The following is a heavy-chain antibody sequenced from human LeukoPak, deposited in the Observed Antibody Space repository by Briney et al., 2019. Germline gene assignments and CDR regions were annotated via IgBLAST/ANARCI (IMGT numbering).Heavy chain of an antibody. CDR1: GYSISSGYY. CDR2: IYHSGST. D-gene: IGHD3-22*01. V-gene: IGHV4-38-2*02. J-gene: IGHJ4*02. Sequence: SETLSLTCTVSGYSISSGYYWGWIRQPPGKGLEWIGSIYHSGSTYYNPSLKSRVTISVDTSKNQFSLKLSSVTAADTAVYYCARFSGSGDSSGYYSILDYFDYWGQGTLVTVSS. CDR3: ARFSGSGDSSGYYSILDYFDY.